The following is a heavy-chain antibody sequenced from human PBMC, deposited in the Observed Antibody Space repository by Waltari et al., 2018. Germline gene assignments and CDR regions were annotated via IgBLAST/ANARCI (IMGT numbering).Heavy chain of an antibody. V-gene: IGHV1-8*01. CDR3: VKEMGAVLGPDVFDM. D-gene: IGHD3-16*01. J-gene: IGHJ3*02. CDR1: GYSFKSYD. Sequence: QVQLVQSGAEVKKPGASVKVSCKASGYSFKSYDINWVRRAPGQGLQWMGGANPNSGNTGYAQEFQGRVTMTADSGTNTAYMELRSLTREDAAVYYCVKEMGAVLGPDVFDMWGPGTIVTVSS. CDR2: ANPNSGNT.